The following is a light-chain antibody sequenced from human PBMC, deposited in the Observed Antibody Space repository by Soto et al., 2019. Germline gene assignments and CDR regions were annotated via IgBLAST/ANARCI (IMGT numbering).Light chain of an antibody. V-gene: IGLV1-51*01. J-gene: IGLJ2*01. CDR2: DNQ. Sequence: QSVLTQPPSVSAAPGQRVTISCSGSSSNVGKNFVSWYQHVPGRAPKLVIYDNQKRPSGVPDRFSGSKSGTSANLDISGLQTGDEADYYCGTWDSSLSVGVVFGGGTKLIVL. CDR1: SSNVGKNF. CDR3: GTWDSSLSVGVV.